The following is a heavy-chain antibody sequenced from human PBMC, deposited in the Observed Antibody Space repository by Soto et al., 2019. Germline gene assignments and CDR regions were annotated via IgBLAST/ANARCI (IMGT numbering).Heavy chain of an antibody. J-gene: IGHJ3*02. CDR1: GGSISSSNW. D-gene: IGHD6-19*01. Sequence: QVQLQESGPGLVKPSGTLSLTCAVSGGSISSSNWWSWVRQPPGKGLEWIGEIYRSGSTNYNPSLKRRVTISVDKAKNQFSLKLSSVTAADTAVYYCASAGIAVAGGNDAFDIWGQGTMVTVSS. V-gene: IGHV4-4*02. CDR3: ASAGIAVAGGNDAFDI. CDR2: IYRSGST.